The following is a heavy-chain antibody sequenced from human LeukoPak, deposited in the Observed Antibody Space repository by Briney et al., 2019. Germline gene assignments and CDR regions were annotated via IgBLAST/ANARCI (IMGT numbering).Heavy chain of an antibody. D-gene: IGHD3-22*01. J-gene: IGHJ3*02. CDR1: GGSISSDY. CDR2: IYYCGST. Sequence: PSETLSLTCNVSGGSISSDYWTWIRQPPGKGREWIGNIYYCGSTNYNPSLKSRVTMSVDTSKNQFSLKLNSVTAADTAVYYCARRRDYYDSRGYYAFDIWGPGTMVTVSS. V-gene: IGHV4-59*01. CDR3: ARRRDYYDSRGYYAFDI.